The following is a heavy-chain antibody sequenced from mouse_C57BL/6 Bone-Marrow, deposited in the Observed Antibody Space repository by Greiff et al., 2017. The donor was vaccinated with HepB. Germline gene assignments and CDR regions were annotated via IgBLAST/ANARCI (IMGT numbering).Heavy chain of an antibody. J-gene: IGHJ2*01. CDR3: ARKGDSSFYYFDY. D-gene: IGHD1-1*01. CDR1: GYAFTNYL. Sequence: QVQLQQSGAELVRPGTSVKVSCKASGYAFTNYLIEWVKQRPGQGLEWIGVINPGSGGTNYNEKFKGKATLTADKSSSTAYMQLSSLTSEDSAVYFCARKGDSSFYYFDYWGQGTTLTVSS. CDR2: INPGSGGT. V-gene: IGHV1-54*01.